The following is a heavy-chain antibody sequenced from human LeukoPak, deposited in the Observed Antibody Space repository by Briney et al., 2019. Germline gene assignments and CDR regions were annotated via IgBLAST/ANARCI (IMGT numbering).Heavy chain of an antibody. CDR2: IDSNGANT. J-gene: IGHJ6*04. Sequence: PGGSLRLSCTASGFTFGDYAIHWVRQAPGKGLESVSAIDSNGANTHYTDSVKGRFTISRDNSKNRLYLQMSSLRVEDTAVYYCVKVGSILVTAASSLDVWGKGTTVSVSS. CDR1: GFTFGDYA. V-gene: IGHV3-64D*06. CDR3: VKVGSILVTAASSLDV. D-gene: IGHD4-23*01.